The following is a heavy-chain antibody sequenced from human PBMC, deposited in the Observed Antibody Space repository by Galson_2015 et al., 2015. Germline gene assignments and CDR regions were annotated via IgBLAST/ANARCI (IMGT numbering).Heavy chain of an antibody. V-gene: IGHV3-74*01. CDR3: ARGSRWFDL. CDR2: INSGRSST. Sequence: SLRLSCAASGLTLRSYWMHWVRQAPGKGLVWVSRINSGRSSTSYVDSVKGRFTISRDNAKNTLYLQMDSLRVEDTAVYFCARGSRWFDLWGQGTLVTVSS. CDR1: GLTLRSYW. J-gene: IGHJ5*02.